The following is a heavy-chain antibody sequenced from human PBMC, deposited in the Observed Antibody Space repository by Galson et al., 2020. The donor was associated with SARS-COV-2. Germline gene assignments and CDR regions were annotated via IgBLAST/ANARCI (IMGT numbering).Heavy chain of an antibody. D-gene: IGHD1-26*01. Sequence: GGSLRLSCAASGFTFSSYSMNWVRQAPGKGLEWVSSISSSSSYIYYADSVKGRFTISRDNAKNSLYLQMNSLRAEDTAVYYCAREVGGATTLFDYWGQGTLVTVSS. J-gene: IGHJ4*02. V-gene: IGHV3-21*01. CDR3: AREVGGATTLFDY. CDR2: ISSSSSYI. CDR1: GFTFSSYS.